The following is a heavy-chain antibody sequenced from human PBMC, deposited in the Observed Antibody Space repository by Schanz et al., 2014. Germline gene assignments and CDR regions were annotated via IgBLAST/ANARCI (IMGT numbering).Heavy chain of an antibody. CDR2: ISGSGGST. J-gene: IGHJ6*02. CDR3: AKGMGYCSGGTCYDYYYYGLDV. Sequence: VQLLQFGGGVVQPGRSLRLSCAASGFTFSSYSMSWVRQAPGKGLEWVSAISGSGGSTYYADSVKGRFTISRDNSKNTLYLQMNSLSADDTAVFYCAKGMGYCSGGTCYDYYYYGLDVWGQGTTVTVSS. V-gene: IGHV3-23*01. D-gene: IGHD2-15*01. CDR1: GFTFSSYS.